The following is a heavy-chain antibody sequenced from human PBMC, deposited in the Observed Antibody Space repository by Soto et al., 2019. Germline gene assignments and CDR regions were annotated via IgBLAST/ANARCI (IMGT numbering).Heavy chain of an antibody. J-gene: IGHJ4*02. Sequence: SETLSLTCAISGDSVSSASTAWSWIRQSPSRGLEWLGRTYYRSKWYSDYAVSVKSRITINPDTSKNQFSLQLNSVTPEDTAVYYCARGSYYSGWVWGQGTLVTVSS. CDR1: GDSVSSASTA. V-gene: IGHV6-1*01. CDR2: TYYRSKWYS. CDR3: ARGSYYSGWV. D-gene: IGHD6-19*01.